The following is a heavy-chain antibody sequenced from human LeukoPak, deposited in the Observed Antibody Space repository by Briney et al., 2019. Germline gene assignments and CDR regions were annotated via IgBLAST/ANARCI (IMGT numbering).Heavy chain of an antibody. CDR3: ARDSSSWAPNFDY. D-gene: IGHD6-13*01. Sequence: GGSLRLSCAASGFTFSRNGMHWVRQAPGKGLEWVAVIWYDGSNKYYADSVKGRFTISRDNSKNTLYLQMNSLRAEDTAVYYCARDSSSWAPNFDYWGQGTLVNVSS. CDR1: GFTFSRNG. CDR2: IWYDGSNK. J-gene: IGHJ4*02. V-gene: IGHV3-33*01.